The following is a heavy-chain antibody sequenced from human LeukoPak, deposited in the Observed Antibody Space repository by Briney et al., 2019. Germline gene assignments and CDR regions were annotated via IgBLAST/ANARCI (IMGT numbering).Heavy chain of an antibody. CDR1: GGTLSSYY. Sequence: SETLSLTCTVSGGTLSSYYWNWIRQPPGQGLEWIGYIHYSGSTKYNPSLKSRVTISVDTSKNQFSLKLSSVTAADTAVYYCARDRSPYDSSGYYLDYWGQGTLVTVSS. D-gene: IGHD3-22*01. CDR3: ARDRSPYDSSGYYLDY. J-gene: IGHJ4*02. CDR2: IHYSGST. V-gene: IGHV4-59*12.